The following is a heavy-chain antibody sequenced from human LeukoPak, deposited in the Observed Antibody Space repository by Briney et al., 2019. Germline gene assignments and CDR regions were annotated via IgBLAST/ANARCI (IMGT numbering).Heavy chain of an antibody. Sequence: ASVKVSCKASGYTFTSYYMHWVRQAPGQGLEWMGWINPNSGGTNYAQKFQGRVTMTRDTSISTAYMELSRLRSDDTAVYYCARAIGYCSSTSCYTGQYNWFDPWGQGTLVTVSS. V-gene: IGHV1-2*02. CDR3: ARAIGYCSSTSCYTGQYNWFDP. J-gene: IGHJ5*02. CDR1: GYTFTSYY. CDR2: INPNSGGT. D-gene: IGHD2-2*02.